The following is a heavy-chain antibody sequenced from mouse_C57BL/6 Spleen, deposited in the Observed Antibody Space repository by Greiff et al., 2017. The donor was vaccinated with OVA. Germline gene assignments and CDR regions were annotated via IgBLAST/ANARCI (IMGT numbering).Heavy chain of an antibody. CDR3: ARGDYGDY. J-gene: IGHJ2*01. D-gene: IGHD1-1*01. Sequence: DVKLQESGGGLVKPGGSLQLSCAASGFTFSDYGMHWVRQAPEKGLAWVAYISSGSSTIYYADTVKGRFTISRDNAKNTLFLQMTSLRSEDTAMYYCARGDYGDYWGQGTTLTVSS. CDR2: ISSGSSTI. V-gene: IGHV5-17*01. CDR1: GFTFSDYG.